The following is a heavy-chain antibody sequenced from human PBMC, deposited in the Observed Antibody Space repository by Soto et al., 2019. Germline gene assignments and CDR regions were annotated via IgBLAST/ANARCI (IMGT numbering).Heavy chain of an antibody. V-gene: IGHV4-4*07. CDR3: EGESGENWSYEAY. CDR2: ISTTGNT. J-gene: IGHJ4*02. D-gene: IGHD1-7*01. Sequence: PSETLSLTCTVSGDTISSFSCNWGRHSAFKGLEWIGRISTTGNTHYNPSLESRVTMSLDTSKNQFSLKLTSVTAADTAVYYCEGESGENWSYEAYWGQGTLVTVSS. CDR1: GDTISSFS.